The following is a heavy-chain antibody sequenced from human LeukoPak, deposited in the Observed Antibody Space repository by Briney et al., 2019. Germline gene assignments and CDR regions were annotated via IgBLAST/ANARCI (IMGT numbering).Heavy chain of an antibody. J-gene: IGHJ6*03. CDR1: GGSISSYY. CDR2: IYYSGST. D-gene: IGHD4-17*01. V-gene: IGHV4-59*01. Sequence: PSETLSLTCTVSGGSISSYYWSWIRQPPGKGLEWIGCIYYSGSTNYNPSLKSRVTISVDTSKNQFSLKLSSVTAADTAVYYCARTVSGPTPDYYYYYYMDVWGKGTTVTVSS. CDR3: ARTVSGPTPDYYYYYYMDV.